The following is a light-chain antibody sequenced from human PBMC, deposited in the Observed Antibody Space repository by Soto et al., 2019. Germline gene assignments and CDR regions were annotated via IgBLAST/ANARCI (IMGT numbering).Light chain of an antibody. V-gene: IGKV1-39*01. CDR1: QSITTY. CDR3: HQASSFPLS. CDR2: KAS. J-gene: IGKJ4*01. Sequence: DIQMTQSPSSLSASVGDRVTITCRASQSITTYLHWYQKKPGKAPNLLIYKASTLQTGVPSRFSGSGSGTDFTLTITNLQPEDFATYYCHQASSFPLSFGGGTKVEIK.